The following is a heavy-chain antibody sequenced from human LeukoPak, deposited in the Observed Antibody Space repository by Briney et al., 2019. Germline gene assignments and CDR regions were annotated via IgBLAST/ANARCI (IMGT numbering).Heavy chain of an antibody. V-gene: IGHV3-13*01. Sequence: GGSLRLSCAASGFTFSIYDMYWVRQSTGEGLEWVSAINIAGDTYYAASVKGRFTISRENAKNSLSLQMNSLRAGDTAVYYCARGVPFGEKGIDVWGKGTTVTVSS. J-gene: IGHJ6*04. CDR2: INIAGDT. D-gene: IGHD3-10*01. CDR3: ARGVPFGEKGIDV. CDR1: GFTFSIYD.